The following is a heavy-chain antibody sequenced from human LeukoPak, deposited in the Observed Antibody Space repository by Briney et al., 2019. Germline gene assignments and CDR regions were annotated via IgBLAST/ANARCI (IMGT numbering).Heavy chain of an antibody. J-gene: IGHJ6*04. V-gene: IGHV5-51*01. Sequence: GESLKISCKGSGYSFTSYWIGWVRQMPGKGLEWMGIIYPGDSDTRYSPSFQGQVTISADKSISTAYLQWSSLKASDTAMYYCARVYNWNDGDYYYGMDVWSKGTTVTVSS. CDR1: GYSFTSYW. CDR2: IYPGDSDT. D-gene: IGHD1-1*01. CDR3: ARVYNWNDGDYYYGMDV.